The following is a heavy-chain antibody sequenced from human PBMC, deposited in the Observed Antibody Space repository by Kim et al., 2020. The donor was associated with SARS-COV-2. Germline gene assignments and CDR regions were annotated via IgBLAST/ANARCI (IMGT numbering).Heavy chain of an antibody. D-gene: IGHD3-16*01. CDR2: IKHNSSDI. V-gene: IGHV3-7*01. CDR1: GFTFSSYS. CDR3: ARDSTKKRGYFYYG. J-gene: IGHJ6*01. Sequence: GGSLRLSCAASGFTFSSYSMSWVRQAPGKGLEWFATIKHNSSDIYYADSVKGRFTISRDNAKNSLYLQMNSLRAEDTAVYYCARDSTKKRGYFYYG.